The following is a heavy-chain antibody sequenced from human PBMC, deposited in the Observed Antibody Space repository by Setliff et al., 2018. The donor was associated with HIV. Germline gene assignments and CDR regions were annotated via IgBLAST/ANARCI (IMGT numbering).Heavy chain of an antibody. CDR3: GAGQHSYSYLGYYYSGVDV. J-gene: IGHJ6*02. V-gene: IGHV1-69*10. D-gene: IGHD3-22*01. CDR2: ILPFLGMG. Sequence: SVKVSCKASGYTFTSYGISWVRQAPGQGLEWVGGILPFLGMGDFAQKFQDRLTITVDESTSTAYMELSSLRSDDTAVYYCGAGQHSYSYLGYYYSGVDVWGQGTAVTVSS. CDR1: GYTFTSYG.